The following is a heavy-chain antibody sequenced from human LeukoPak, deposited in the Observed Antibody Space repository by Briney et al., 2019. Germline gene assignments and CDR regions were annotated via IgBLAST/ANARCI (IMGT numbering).Heavy chain of an antibody. D-gene: IGHD6-19*01. V-gene: IGHV3-23*01. CDR3: AKGSYSSGWYGDY. Sequence: GGSLRLSCAASGFTFSTYAMSWVRQAPGKGLEWVSAISGGGDSTYYADSVKGRFTISRDNSKNTLYLQMSGLRAEDTAIYYCAKGSYSSGWYGDYWGQGTLVTVSS. CDR2: ISGGGDST. J-gene: IGHJ4*02. CDR1: GFTFSTYA.